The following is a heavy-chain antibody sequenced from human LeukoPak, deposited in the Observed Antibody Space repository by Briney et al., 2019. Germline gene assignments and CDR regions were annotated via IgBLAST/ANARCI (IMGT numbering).Heavy chain of an antibody. D-gene: IGHD3-9*01. V-gene: IGHV4-34*01. CDR2: INHSGST. Sequence: SETLSLTCAVYGGSFSGYYWTWIRQPPGKGLEWIGEINHSGSTNYNPSLKSRVTISVDTSKNQFSLNLNSVTAADTAVYYCAREWDTSSFDPRASGDYWGQGTPVTVSS. CDR3: AREWDTSSFDPRASGDY. CDR1: GGSFSGYY. J-gene: IGHJ4*02.